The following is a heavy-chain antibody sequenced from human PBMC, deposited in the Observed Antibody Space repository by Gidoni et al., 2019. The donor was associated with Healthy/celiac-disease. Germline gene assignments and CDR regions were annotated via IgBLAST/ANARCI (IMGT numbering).Heavy chain of an antibody. CDR3: AKWLGAVAGSDY. Sequence: EVQLLESGGGLVQPGGSLRLSCAASGFTFSSYAMSWVRTAPGKGLGWVSAIRGSGGSTYYADSVKGRFTISRDNSKNTLYLQMNSLRAEDTAVYYCAKWLGAVAGSDYWGQGTLVTVSS. V-gene: IGHV3-23*01. CDR2: IRGSGGST. J-gene: IGHJ4*02. D-gene: IGHD6-19*01. CDR1: GFTFSSYA.